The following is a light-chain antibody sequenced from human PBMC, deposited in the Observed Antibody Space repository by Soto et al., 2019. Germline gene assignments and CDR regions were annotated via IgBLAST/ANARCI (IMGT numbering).Light chain of an antibody. CDR2: GAS. CDR3: QQYDDSPPRFT. V-gene: IGKV1-27*01. J-gene: IGKJ3*01. CDR1: QGIYKY. Sequence: DIQMTQSPSSLSASVGDRVTITCRASQGIYKYLAWYQQKPGKVPKVLIYGASTRATGIPDRISGSGSGTDFTLTISRLEPEDFAVYYCQQYDDSPPRFTFGPGTKVDIK.